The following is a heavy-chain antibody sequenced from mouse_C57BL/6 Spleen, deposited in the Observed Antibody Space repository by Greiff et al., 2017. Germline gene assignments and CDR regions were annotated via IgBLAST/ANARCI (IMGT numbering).Heavy chain of an antibody. D-gene: IGHD3-2*02. CDR3: ARRSSGYPYYFDY. V-gene: IGHV5-15*01. J-gene: IGHJ2*01. Sequence: EVKVVESGGGLVQPGGSLKLSCAASGFTFSDYGMAWVRQAPRKGPEWVAFISNLAYSIYYADTVTGRFTISRENAKNTLYLEMSSLRSEDTAMYYCARRSSGYPYYFDYWGQGTTLTVSS. CDR1: GFTFSDYG. CDR2: ISNLAYSI.